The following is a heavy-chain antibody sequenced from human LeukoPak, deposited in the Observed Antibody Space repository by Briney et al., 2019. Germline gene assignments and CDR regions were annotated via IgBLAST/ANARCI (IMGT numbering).Heavy chain of an antibody. CDR3: ARTAQFGVVEDAFDI. D-gene: IGHD3-3*01. CDR1: GYDFTNYD. V-gene: IGHV1-8*03. J-gene: IGHJ3*02. CDR2: VNPNSGNT. Sequence: ASVKVSCKASGYDFTNYDINWVRQATGQGLEWMGWVNPNSGNTGYAQKFQGRVTITRSTSINTAYMELSGLRSDDTAVYYCARTAQFGVVEDAFDIWGQGTMVTVSS.